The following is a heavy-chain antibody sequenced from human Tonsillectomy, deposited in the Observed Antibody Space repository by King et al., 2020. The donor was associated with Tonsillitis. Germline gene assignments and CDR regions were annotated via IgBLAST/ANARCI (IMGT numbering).Heavy chain of an antibody. CDR3: ARAFTIFGVAPENPYYYYYSMDV. D-gene: IGHD3-3*01. J-gene: IGHJ6*02. CDR2: INPNSGGT. V-gene: IGHV1-2*02. CDR1: GYTFTGYY. Sequence: VQLVESGAEVKKPGASVKVSCTASGYTFTGYYMHWVRQAPGQGLEWMGWINPNSGGTNYAQKFQGRVTMTRDTSISTAYMELSRLRSDDTAVYDCARAFTIFGVAPENPYYYYYSMDVCGQGTTVTVSS.